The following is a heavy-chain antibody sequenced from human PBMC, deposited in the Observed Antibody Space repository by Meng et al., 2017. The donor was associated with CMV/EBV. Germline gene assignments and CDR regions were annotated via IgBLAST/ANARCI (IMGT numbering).Heavy chain of an antibody. CDR1: GFTFSDCW. J-gene: IGHJ5*01. Sequence: EVHLVGSGGGLVRPGGSLRLSLADSGFTFSDCWMHWFRQAPGEGPVWVSRFDTDGTVTSYAESVRGRFTISRDNSKNTLYLQMNDLRAGDSGVYYCVRDLVGNRDSWGHGTLVTVSS. V-gene: IGHV3-74*03. CDR2: FDTDGTVT. CDR3: VRDLVGNRDS. D-gene: IGHD1-14*01.